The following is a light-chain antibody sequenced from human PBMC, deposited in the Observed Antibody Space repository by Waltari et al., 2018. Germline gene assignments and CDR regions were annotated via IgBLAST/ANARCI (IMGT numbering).Light chain of an antibody. CDR1: QSILYIPNNKNY. CDR3: QQFYSIPLA. CDR2: WAS. J-gene: IGKJ4*01. Sequence: DIVMTQSPDSLAVSLGERATMHCKSSQSILYIPNNKNYLAWYQHRPGQPPKGVVSWASTREPGVPDRFSGSGSGTDFTLTISSLQAEDVAVYYCQQFYSIPLAFGRGTRVEIK. V-gene: IGKV4-1*01.